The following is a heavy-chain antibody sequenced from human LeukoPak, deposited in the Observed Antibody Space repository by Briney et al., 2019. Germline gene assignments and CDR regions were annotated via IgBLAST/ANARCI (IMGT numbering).Heavy chain of an antibody. CDR3: AKGGHSSGWSFYYFDS. Sequence: QSGGCLRLSCAASGFTFSNYAVTWVRQAPGKGLEWVSRLSASGGATFYADSVKGRFTISRDNSKNTLYLQMNSLRAEDTAVYYCAKGGHSSGWSFYYFDSWGQGTLVTVSS. D-gene: IGHD6-13*01. V-gene: IGHV3-23*01. CDR2: LSASGGAT. CDR1: GFTFSNYA. J-gene: IGHJ4*02.